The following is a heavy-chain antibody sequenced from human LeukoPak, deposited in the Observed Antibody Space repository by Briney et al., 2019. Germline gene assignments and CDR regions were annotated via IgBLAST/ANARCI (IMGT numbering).Heavy chain of an antibody. V-gene: IGHV1-46*01. D-gene: IGHD1-1*01. Sequence: ASVKVSCKASGYTFTSYYMHWVRQAPGQGLEWMGIINPNGGSTSYAQKFQGRVTMTRDTSTSTVYMELSSLRSEDTAVYYCARDANGYNWFDPWGQGTLVTVSS. CDR3: ARDANGYNWFDP. J-gene: IGHJ5*02. CDR2: INPNGGST. CDR1: GYTFTSYY.